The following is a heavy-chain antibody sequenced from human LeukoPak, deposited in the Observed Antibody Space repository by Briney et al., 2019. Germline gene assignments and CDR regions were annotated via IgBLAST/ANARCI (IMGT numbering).Heavy chain of an antibody. CDR2: ISYDGSNK. CDR3: ARDEDIVATIGGYFDY. CDR1: GFTFSSYA. Sequence: GRSLRLSCAASGFTFSSYAMHWAPQAPGKGLEGVPVISYDGSNKYYADSVKGRFTISRDNSKNTLYLQMNSLRAEDTAVYYCARDEDIVATIGGYFDYWGQGTLVTVSS. J-gene: IGHJ4*02. D-gene: IGHD5-12*01. V-gene: IGHV3-30*04.